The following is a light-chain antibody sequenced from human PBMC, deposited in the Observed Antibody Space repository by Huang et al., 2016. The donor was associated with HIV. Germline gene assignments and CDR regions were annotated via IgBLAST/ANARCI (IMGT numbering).Light chain of an antibody. CDR3: QQYNNWLGT. V-gene: IGKV3-15*01. CDR1: QSVSSN. Sequence: EIVMTQSPATLSVSPGERATLSFRASQSVSSNVAWYQQKPGQAPRLLIYGASTRATGSPARFSGSGSGTEFTLTISSLQSEDFAVYYCQQYNNWLGTFGQGTKLEIK. CDR2: GAS. J-gene: IGKJ2*01.